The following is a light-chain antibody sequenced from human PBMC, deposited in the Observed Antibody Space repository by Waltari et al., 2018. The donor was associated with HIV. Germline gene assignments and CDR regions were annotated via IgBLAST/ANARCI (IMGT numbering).Light chain of an antibody. CDR2: DDT. Sequence: SYVLTQPPSVSVAPGQTARITCGGNHIGSNSVPYYQQKPGRAPVLVVYDDTDRPSGIPERFSGSNSGNTATLTISGVEAGDEADYYCQVWDSSSNHAVFGGGTKLTVL. J-gene: IGLJ3*02. CDR1: HIGSNS. V-gene: IGLV3-21*02. CDR3: QVWDSSSNHAV.